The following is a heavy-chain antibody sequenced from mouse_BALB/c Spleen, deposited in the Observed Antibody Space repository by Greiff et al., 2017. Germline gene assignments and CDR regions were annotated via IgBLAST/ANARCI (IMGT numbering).Heavy chain of an antibody. CDR2: IYPGNSDT. J-gene: IGHJ2*01. V-gene: IGHV1-5*01. CDR3: TRAGVTTATLDY. D-gene: IGHD1-2*01. Sequence: VQLKQSGTVLARPGASVKMSCKASGYTFTSYWMHWVKQRPGKGREWIGAIYPGNSDTGYNQKFKGKAKLTAVTSTSTAYMELSSLTNEDSAVYYCTRAGVTTATLDYWGQGTTLTVSS. CDR1: GYTFTSYW.